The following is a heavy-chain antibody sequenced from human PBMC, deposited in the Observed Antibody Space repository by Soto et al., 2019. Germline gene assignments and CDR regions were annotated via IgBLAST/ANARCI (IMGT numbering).Heavy chain of an antibody. Sequence: GGSLRLSCAASGFTFSSYAMSWVRQAPGKGLEWVSAISGSGGSTYYADSVKGRFTISRDNSKKTLYLQMNSLRAEDTAVYYCAKDLSRRGYSGYDSLRTFDYWGQGTLVTVSS. J-gene: IGHJ4*02. D-gene: IGHD5-12*01. V-gene: IGHV3-23*01. CDR3: AKDLSRRGYSGYDSLRTFDY. CDR1: GFTFSSYA. CDR2: ISGSGGST.